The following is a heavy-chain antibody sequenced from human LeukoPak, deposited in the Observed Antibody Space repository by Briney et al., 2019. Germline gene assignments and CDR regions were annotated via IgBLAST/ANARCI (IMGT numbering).Heavy chain of an antibody. J-gene: IGHJ4*02. CDR2: IYYSGST. CDR1: GGSLSSSSHY. CDR3: ARDLNSSGWVDY. D-gene: IGHD6-19*01. Sequence: SETLSLTCTVSGGSLSSSSHYWGWVRQPPGRGLEWLGSIYYSGSTNYNPSLKSRVTISVATSKNQFSLKLSSATAADTAVYYCARDLNSSGWVDYWGQGTLVTASS. V-gene: IGHV4-39*07.